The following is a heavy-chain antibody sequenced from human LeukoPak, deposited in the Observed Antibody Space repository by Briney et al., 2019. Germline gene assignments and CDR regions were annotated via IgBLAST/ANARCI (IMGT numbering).Heavy chain of an antibody. Sequence: GGSLRLSCAASGFSFSTYTMHWVRQAPGKGLEWVSVISYDGTSKYYADSVKGRFTFSRDNSKSTLYLQMDSLRPEDTAVYYCARVYQSGSGSYGGYHYWGQGTLVTVSS. CDR1: GFSFSTYT. J-gene: IGHJ4*02. CDR2: ISYDGTSK. CDR3: ARVYQSGSGSYGGYHY. V-gene: IGHV3-30-3*01. D-gene: IGHD3-10*01.